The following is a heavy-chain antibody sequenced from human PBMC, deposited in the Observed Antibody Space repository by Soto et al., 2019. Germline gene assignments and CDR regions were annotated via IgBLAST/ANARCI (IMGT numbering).Heavy chain of an antibody. Sequence: QVQVVQSGAEVKKPESSVKVSCKPSGGTFNTYTVNWVRLAPGHGLEWMGRFIPILDMANYAQKFQDRVTIPADSSTFTAYMELNSLPSDDTAVYYCAITYCRDNSCPRDFAFWGPGTRVTVSS. D-gene: IGHD2-21*01. CDR3: AITYCRDNSCPRDFAF. V-gene: IGHV1-69*02. J-gene: IGHJ4*02. CDR2: FIPILDMA. CDR1: GGTFNTYT.